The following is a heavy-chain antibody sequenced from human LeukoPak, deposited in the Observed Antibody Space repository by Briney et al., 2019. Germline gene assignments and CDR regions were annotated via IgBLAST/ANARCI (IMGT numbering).Heavy chain of an antibody. D-gene: IGHD5-18*01. CDR1: GFTFSNAW. CDR3: TTAPRLRGYSYGD. Sequence: PGGSLRVSCAASGFTFSNAWMSWVRQAPGKGLEWVGRIKSKTDGGTTDYAAPVKGTFTISRDDSKNTLYLQMNSLKTEDTAVYYCTTAPRLRGYSYGDWGQGTLVTVSS. V-gene: IGHV3-15*01. J-gene: IGHJ4*02. CDR2: IKSKTDGGTT.